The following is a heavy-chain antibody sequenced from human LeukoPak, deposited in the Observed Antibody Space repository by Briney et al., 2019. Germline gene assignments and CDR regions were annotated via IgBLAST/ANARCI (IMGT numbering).Heavy chain of an antibody. Sequence: EGSLRHSSAASGFTFSSYAMSWVRDAPGKGLEWVSAISGSGGSTYYADSVKGRFTISRDNSKNTLYLQMNSLRAEDTAVYYCAKDTPPAAMFSFLDYWGQGTMVTVS. CDR1: GFTFSSYA. V-gene: IGHV3-23*01. CDR3: AKDTPPAAMFSFLDY. J-gene: IGHJ4*02. D-gene: IGHD3-10*02. CDR2: ISGSGGST.